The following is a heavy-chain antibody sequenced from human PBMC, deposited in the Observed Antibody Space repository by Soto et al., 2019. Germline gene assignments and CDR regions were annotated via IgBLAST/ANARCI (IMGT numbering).Heavy chain of an antibody. Sequence: QLQLQESGPGLVKPSETLSLTCTVSGDPISSGSYYWGWIRQPPGKGLEWIGTILYSGRTYYDASLKSRITIVVYTSKDRCSLQLRSVTAADTAVYYCARQNGGLRRNFDYWGQGSLVTVSS. CDR1: GDPISSGSYY. CDR3: ARQNGGLRRNFDY. CDR2: ILYSGRT. J-gene: IGHJ4*02. V-gene: IGHV4-39*01. D-gene: IGHD3-3*01.